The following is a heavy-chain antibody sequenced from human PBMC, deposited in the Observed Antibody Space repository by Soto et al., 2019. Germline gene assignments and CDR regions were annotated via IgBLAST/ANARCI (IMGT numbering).Heavy chain of an antibody. D-gene: IGHD3-22*01. CDR2: VYYSGST. V-gene: IGHV4-30-4*01. Sequence: QLQESGPGLVMPSQTLSLTCTVSGASINNNDYYWSWIRQTPGKGLEWIGYVYYSGSTDYIPSLKSRLSMSIDKSQNQFTLKLNSVTAAYTATYYCARMSYFYDKWYFDLWGRGTLVTVSS. CDR3: ARMSYFYDKWYFDL. J-gene: IGHJ2*01. CDR1: GASINNNDYY.